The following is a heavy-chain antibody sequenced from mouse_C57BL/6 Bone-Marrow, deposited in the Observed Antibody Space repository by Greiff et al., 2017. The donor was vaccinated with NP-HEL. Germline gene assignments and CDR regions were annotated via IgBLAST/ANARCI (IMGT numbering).Heavy chain of an antibody. D-gene: IGHD2-3*01. Sequence: QSGAELVRPGASVTLSCKASGYTFTDYEMHWVKQTPVHGLEWIGAIDPETGGTAYNQKFKGKAILTADKSSSTAYMELRSLTSEDSAVYYCVAYDGYFLDYGGQGTTLTVSS. V-gene: IGHV1-15*01. CDR2: IDPETGGT. CDR1: GYTFTDYE. J-gene: IGHJ2*01. CDR3: VAYDGYFLDY.